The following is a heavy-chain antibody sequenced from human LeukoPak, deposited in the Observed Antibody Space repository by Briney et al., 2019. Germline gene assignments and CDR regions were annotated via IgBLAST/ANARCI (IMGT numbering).Heavy chain of an antibody. D-gene: IGHD3-3*01. CDR2: IYYSGST. CDR1: GGSISSSSFY. CDR3: ARVLSGYYFFVDY. Sequence: RPSETLSLTCTVSGGSISSSSFYWAWIRQPPGKGLEWIGNIYYSGSTYYNPSLKSRVTVSVDTFKSHFSLKLTSVTAADTAVYYCARVLSGYYFFVDYWGQGTLVTVSS. J-gene: IGHJ4*02. V-gene: IGHV4-39*02.